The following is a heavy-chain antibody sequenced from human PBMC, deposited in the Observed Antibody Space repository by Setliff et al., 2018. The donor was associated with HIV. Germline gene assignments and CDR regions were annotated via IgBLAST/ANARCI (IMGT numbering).Heavy chain of an antibody. CDR1: GGSFSGYY. V-gene: IGHV4-34*01. Sequence: SETLSLTCAVYGGSFSGYYWFWIRQPPGKGLEWIGEITHSGSTNYNPSLETRVTISVDTSKNQFSLTLSSVTAADTAVYYCARGWELLPYWALNVWGKGTTVTVSS. CDR3: ARGWELLPYWALNV. CDR2: ITHSGST. D-gene: IGHD2-15*01. J-gene: IGHJ6*04.